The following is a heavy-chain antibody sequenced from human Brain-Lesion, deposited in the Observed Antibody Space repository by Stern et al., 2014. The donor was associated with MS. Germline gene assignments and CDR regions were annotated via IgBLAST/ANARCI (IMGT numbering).Heavy chain of an antibody. CDR1: GGSISSGGYY. CDR2: IFNSGST. Sequence: VQLLESGPGLVKPSQTLSLSCTVSGGSISSGGYYWSWIRQPAGKGLEWIGRIFNSGSTSYNPSLKSRFTISIDPSKNQFSLRLNSMTAADTAVYYCARGRVVPGFQYYATDVWGQGTTVIVSS. D-gene: IGHD2-2*01. CDR3: ARGRVVPGFQYYATDV. V-gene: IGHV4-61*02. J-gene: IGHJ6*02.